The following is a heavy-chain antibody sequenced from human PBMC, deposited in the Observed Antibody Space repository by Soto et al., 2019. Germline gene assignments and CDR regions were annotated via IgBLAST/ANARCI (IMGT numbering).Heavy chain of an antibody. CDR2: IYYSGST. CDR1: GGSISSYY. D-gene: IGHD2-15*01. Sequence: QVQLQESGPGLVKPSETLSLTCTVSGGSISSYYWSWIRQPPGKGLEWIGYIYYSGSTNYNPSLKSRVTISVDTSKNQFSLKLSSVTAADTAVYYCARDLSRSSYGDDAFDIWGQGTMVTVSS. V-gene: IGHV4-59*01. J-gene: IGHJ3*02. CDR3: ARDLSRSSYGDDAFDI.